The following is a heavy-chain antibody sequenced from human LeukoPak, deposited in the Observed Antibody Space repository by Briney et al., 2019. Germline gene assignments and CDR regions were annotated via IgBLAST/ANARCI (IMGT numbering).Heavy chain of an antibody. Sequence: PGGSLRPSCEASGFTFGSYAMYWVRQAPGKGLEWVAGIFGSGGSAHYADSAKGRFTIARDNSKNTVYLQINSLRAEDTALYYCGKTTTGYSSGQKPAWPVDYWGQGTLVTVSS. J-gene: IGHJ4*02. CDR3: GKTTTGYSSGQKPAWPVDY. V-gene: IGHV3-23*01. D-gene: IGHD6-19*01. CDR1: GFTFGSYA. CDR2: IFGSGGSA.